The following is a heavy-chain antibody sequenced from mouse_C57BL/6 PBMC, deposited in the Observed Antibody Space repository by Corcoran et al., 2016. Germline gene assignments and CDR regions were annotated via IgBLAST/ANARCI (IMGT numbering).Heavy chain of an antibody. Sequence: EVQLQQSGPELVKPGASVKISCKASGYTFTDYYMNWVKQSHGKSLEWIGDINPNNGGTSYNQKFKGKATLTVDKSSSTAYMELRSLTSEDSAVYYCASRRNLDYWGQGTTLTVSS. V-gene: IGHV1-26*01. J-gene: IGHJ2*01. CDR3: ASRRNLDY. CDR2: INPNNGGT. CDR1: GYTFTDYY.